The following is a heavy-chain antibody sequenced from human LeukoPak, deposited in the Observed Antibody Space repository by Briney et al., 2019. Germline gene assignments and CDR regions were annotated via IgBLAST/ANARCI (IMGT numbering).Heavy chain of an antibody. D-gene: IGHD3-10*01. V-gene: IGHV3-30*18. CDR1: GLTFSNYG. CDR3: ANGYYYGSGSHYKEAFDI. Sequence: GGSLRLSCAASGLTFSNYGMHWVRQAPGKGLEWVVVISYDGSNKYYADSVKGRFTISRDNSKNTLYLQMNSLRAEDTAVYYCANGYYYGSGSHYKEAFDIWGQGTMVTVSS. J-gene: IGHJ3*02. CDR2: ISYDGSNK.